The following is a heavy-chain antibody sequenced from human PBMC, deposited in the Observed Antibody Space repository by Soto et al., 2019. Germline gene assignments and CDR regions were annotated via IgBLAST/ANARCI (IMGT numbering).Heavy chain of an antibody. Sequence: ASVKVSCKTSGYSFTSHGIRWVRQAPGQGREWIGWVSANNGKTNYAQKVQGRVTMTTDTATSTAYMELRILRSDDTAVYYCAREGCSTTSCYTLVVDYWGQGTRVTVSS. V-gene: IGHV1-18*04. CDR2: VSANNGKT. D-gene: IGHD2-2*02. CDR3: AREGCSTTSCYTLVVDY. J-gene: IGHJ4*02. CDR1: GYSFTSHG.